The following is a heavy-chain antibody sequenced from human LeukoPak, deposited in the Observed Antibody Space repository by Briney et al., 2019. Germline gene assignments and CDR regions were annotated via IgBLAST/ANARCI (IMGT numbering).Heavy chain of an antibody. D-gene: IGHD4-23*01. J-gene: IGHJ5*02. CDR3: AREEGDSTVGNGFDP. CDR2: ISSGSSAI. Sequence: GSLRLSCEASGFTFTTYSMTWVRQAPGKGLEWVSIISSGSSAIFSADALKGRFTISRDDAKNLLYLDMNSLRAEDTAVYYCAREEGDSTVGNGFDPWGQGTLVTVSS. V-gene: IGHV3-21*01. CDR1: GFTFTTYS.